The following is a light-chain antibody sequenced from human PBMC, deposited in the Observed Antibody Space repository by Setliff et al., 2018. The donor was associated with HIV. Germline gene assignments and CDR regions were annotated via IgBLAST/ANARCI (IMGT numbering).Light chain of an antibody. CDR2: EVS. CDR1: SSDVGNYNR. V-gene: IGLV2-18*02. CDR3: SSYTSIITFV. Sequence: QSVLAQPPSVSGSPGQSVTISCTGTSSDVGNYNRVSWYQQPPGAAPKLIIYEVSNRPSGVPDRFSGSKSGNMASLTISGLQAEDEALYFCSSYTSIITFVFGTGTKVT. J-gene: IGLJ1*01.